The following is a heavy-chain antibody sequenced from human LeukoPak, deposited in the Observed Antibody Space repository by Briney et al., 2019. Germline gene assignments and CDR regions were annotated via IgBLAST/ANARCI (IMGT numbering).Heavy chain of an antibody. J-gene: IGHJ6*02. CDR1: GFTFGTYW. CDR3: ARDIYYRMDV. CDR2: VNIDGSST. V-gene: IGHV3-74*01. Sequence: GGSLRLSCGASGFTFGTYWKHWVRQVPGKGLVRVSRVNIDGSSTTYADSVKGRFTITRDNAKNTRYRQMNNLRAGDTGVYYCARDIYYRMDVGGQGTTVTVSS.